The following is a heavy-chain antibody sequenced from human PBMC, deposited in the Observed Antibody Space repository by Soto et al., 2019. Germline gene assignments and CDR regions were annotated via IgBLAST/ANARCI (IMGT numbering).Heavy chain of an antibody. CDR2: INPNSGGT. V-gene: IGHV1-2*04. Sequence: ASVKVSCKASGYSFTGYYMHWVRQAPGQGLEWMGWINPNSGGTNYAQKFQGWVTMTRDTSISTAYMELSRLRSDDTAVYYRARVRMTTVSVYYFDYWGQGTLVTVSS. CDR3: ARVRMTTVSVYYFDY. CDR1: GYSFTGYY. D-gene: IGHD4-17*01. J-gene: IGHJ4*02.